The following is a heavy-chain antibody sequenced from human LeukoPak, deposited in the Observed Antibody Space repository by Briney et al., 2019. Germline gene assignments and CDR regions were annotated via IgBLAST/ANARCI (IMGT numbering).Heavy chain of an antibody. J-gene: IGHJ4*02. V-gene: IGHV3-21*01. D-gene: IGHD3-16*01. CDR1: GFTFSNYE. CDR3: ASRGGIYY. CDR2: ISSSSRNI. Sequence: GGSLRLSCAASGFTFSNYEMDWVRQAPGKGLEWVSVISSSSRNIYYADSVKGRFTISRDNAKSSLSLQMNSLRAEDTAVYYCASRGGIYYWGQGTLVTVSS.